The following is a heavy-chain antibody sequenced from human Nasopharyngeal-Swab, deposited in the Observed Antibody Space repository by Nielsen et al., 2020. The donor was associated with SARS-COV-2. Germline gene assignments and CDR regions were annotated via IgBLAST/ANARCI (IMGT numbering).Heavy chain of an antibody. CDR2: IYHSGST. CDR1: GGSFSGHY. CDR3: ASHFPNIGYSSGWYGGFDY. V-gene: IGHV4-34*01. Sequence: SETLSLTFAVYGGSFSGHYWSWIRQPPGKGLEWIGEIYHSGSTNYNPSLKRRVTISVDTSKNQFSLKLSSVTAADTAVYYCASHFPNIGYSSGWYGGFDYWGQGTLVTVSS. J-gene: IGHJ4*02. D-gene: IGHD6-19*01.